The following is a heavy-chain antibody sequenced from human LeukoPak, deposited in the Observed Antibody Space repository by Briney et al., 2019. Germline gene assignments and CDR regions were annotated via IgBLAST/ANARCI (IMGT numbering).Heavy chain of an antibody. CDR2: ITRDSIYT. CDR3: ARDPYNGYYGDDYYYYMDV. CDR1: GFSFSNYN. Sequence: PGGSLRPSCAASGFSFSNYNMNWVRQHPGKGLEWVSSITRDSIYTFYADSVKGQFTISRDNAKNSLSLQMNSLRAEDTAVYYCARDPYNGYYGDDYYYYMDVWGKGTTVTISS. V-gene: IGHV3-21*01. D-gene: IGHD4-17*01. J-gene: IGHJ6*03.